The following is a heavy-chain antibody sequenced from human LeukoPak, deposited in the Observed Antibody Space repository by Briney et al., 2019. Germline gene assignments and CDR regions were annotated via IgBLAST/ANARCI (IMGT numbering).Heavy chain of an antibody. D-gene: IGHD3-10*01. CDR3: ARAYYGSGSYLFDY. CDR2: ISSSSSTI. J-gene: IGHJ4*02. CDR1: GFTFSDHY. V-gene: IGHV3-48*01. Sequence: GGSLRLSCAASGFTFSDHYMDWVRQAPGKGLEWVSYISSSSSTIYYADSVKGRFTISRDNAKNSLYLQMNSLRAEDTAVYYCARAYYGSGSYLFDYWGQGTLVTVSS.